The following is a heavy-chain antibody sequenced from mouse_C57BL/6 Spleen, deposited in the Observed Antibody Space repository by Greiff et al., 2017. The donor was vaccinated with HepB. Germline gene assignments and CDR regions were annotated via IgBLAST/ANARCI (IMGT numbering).Heavy chain of an antibody. V-gene: IGHV7-4*01. Sequence: DVMLVDSGGGLVQPGASLRLSCAASGFTFTDYYMSWVRQPPGKAPEWLALIRNKANGYTTEYTASVKGRFTISRDNSQNILYLQMNTLRAEDSATYYCVKAGGLRYYAMDYWGQGTSVTVSS. D-gene: IGHD2-4*01. J-gene: IGHJ4*01. CDR1: GFTFTDYY. CDR3: VKAGGLRYYAMDY. CDR2: IRNKANGYTT.